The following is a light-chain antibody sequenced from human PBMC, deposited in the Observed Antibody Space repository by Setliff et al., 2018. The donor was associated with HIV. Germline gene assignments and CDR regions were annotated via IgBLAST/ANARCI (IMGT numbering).Light chain of an antibody. V-gene: IGLV2-14*01. CDR2: EVR. Sequence: SALTQPASVSESPGQSITISCTGTSSDVGGYSYVSWYQQHPGKAPKLIIYEVRNRPSGVSNRFSGSKSGNTASLTISGLQAEDEADYYCSSYAITNTLPFGTGTKVTVL. J-gene: IGLJ1*01. CDR1: SSDVGGYSY. CDR3: SSYAITNTLP.